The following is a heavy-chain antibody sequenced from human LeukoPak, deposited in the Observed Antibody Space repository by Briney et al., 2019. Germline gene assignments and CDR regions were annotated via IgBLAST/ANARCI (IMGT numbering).Heavy chain of an antibody. J-gene: IGHJ4*02. CDR3: AKDRYDYVWGSYRYIPPDY. CDR1: GFTFSSYG. V-gene: IGHV3-23*01. Sequence: GGSLRLSCAASGFTFSSYGMSWVRQAPGKGLEWVSAISGSGGSTYYADSVKGRFTISRDNSKNTLYLQMNSLRAEDTAVYYCAKDRYDYVWGSYRYIPPDYWGQGTLVTVSS. D-gene: IGHD3-16*02. CDR2: ISGSGGST.